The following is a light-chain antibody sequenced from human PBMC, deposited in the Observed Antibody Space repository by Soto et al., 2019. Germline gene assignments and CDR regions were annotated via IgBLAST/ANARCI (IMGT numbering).Light chain of an antibody. V-gene: IGKV1-5*03. CDR1: RSINSW. Sequence: DIQMTQSPSTLSASVGDRVTITCRASRSINSWLAWYQQKPGKAPKLLIYKASSLESGVPSTFSGSRSGTEFTLTISSLQPDDFATYYCQQYSTYPLTFGGGTKVEIK. CDR2: KAS. J-gene: IGKJ4*01. CDR3: QQYSTYPLT.